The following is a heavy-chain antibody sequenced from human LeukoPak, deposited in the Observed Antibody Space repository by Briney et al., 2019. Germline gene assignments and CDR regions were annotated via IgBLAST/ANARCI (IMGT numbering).Heavy chain of an antibody. V-gene: IGHV4-34*01. CDR1: GGSFSGYY. CDR2: INHSGST. D-gene: IGHD2-2*01. J-gene: IGHJ6*02. CDR3: AGALPAAHYGMDV. Sequence: SETLSLTCAVYGGSFSGYYWSLIRQPPGKGLEWIGEINHSGSTNYNPSLKSRVTISVDTSKNQFSLKLSSVTAADTAVYYCAGALPAAHYGMDVWGQGTTVTVSS.